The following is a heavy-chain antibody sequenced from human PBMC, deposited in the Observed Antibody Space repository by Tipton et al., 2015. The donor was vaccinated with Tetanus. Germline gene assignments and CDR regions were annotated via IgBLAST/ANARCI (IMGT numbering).Heavy chain of an antibody. CDR1: GYTVTGFF. D-gene: IGHD1-26*01. V-gene: IGHV1-8*02. Sequence: QSGAEVKKPGSSVKVSCKAYGYTVTGFFMHWVRQAPGQGLEWMGWMNPYTGNTGYAQKFQGRVTMTRNTSIRTAYMELSSLTSEDTAVYYWARANSGHYYLDSWGQGTLVTVSS. J-gene: IGHJ4*02. CDR2: MNPYTGNT. CDR3: ARANSGHYYLDS.